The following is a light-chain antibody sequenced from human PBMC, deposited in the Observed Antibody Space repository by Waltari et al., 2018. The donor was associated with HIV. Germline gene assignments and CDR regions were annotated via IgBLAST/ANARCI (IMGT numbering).Light chain of an antibody. Sequence: TQPPSVSVAPGKTARITCGGDNIGGKLVHWYQQKPGQAPVLVIGDDNDRPSGIPERFSGSNAGNTATLTISRGEGGDEADYYCQVWVDSRDVAVIFGGGTKLTVL. CDR3: QVWVDSRDVAVI. J-gene: IGLJ2*01. CDR2: DDN. CDR1: NIGGKL. V-gene: IGLV3-21*04.